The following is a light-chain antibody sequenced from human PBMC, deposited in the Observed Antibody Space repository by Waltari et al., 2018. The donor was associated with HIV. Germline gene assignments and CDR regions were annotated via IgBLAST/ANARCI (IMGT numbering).Light chain of an antibody. CDR3: QSYDSSLSVNWV. Sequence: QSVLTQPPSVSGAPGQSVTISCTGITSNIGAGYDVHWYQHLPGTAPKLLIYGNNNRPSGVPDRFSGSRSGTSSSLAITGLQAEDEAVYYCQSYDSSLSVNWVFGGGTKLTVL. CDR2: GNN. CDR1: TSNIGAGYD. V-gene: IGLV1-40*01. J-gene: IGLJ3*02.